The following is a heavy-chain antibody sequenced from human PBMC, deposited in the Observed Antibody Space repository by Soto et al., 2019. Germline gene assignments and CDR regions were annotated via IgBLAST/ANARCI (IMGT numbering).Heavy chain of an antibody. CDR3: ARDGYYYDSSGYYPHRYGMDV. CDR2: IYHSGST. J-gene: IGHJ6*02. Sequence: SETLSLTYAVSGDSISISNWWSWVRQPPGKGLEWIGEIYHSGSTNYNPSLKSRVTISVDKSKNQFSLKLSSVTAADTAVYYCARDGYYYDSSGYYPHRYGMDVWGQGTTVTVSS. D-gene: IGHD3-22*01. CDR1: GDSISISNW. V-gene: IGHV4-4*02.